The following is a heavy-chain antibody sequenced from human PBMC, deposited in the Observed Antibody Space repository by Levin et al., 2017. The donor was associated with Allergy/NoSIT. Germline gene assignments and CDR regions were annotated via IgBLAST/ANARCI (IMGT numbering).Heavy chain of an antibody. Sequence: SETLSLTCTVSGGSISSYYWSWIRQPPGKGLEWIGYIYYSGSTNYNPSLKSRVTISVDTSKNQFSLKLRSVTAADTAVYFCARDRSVIATSGTHYYYGMDVWGQGTTVTVSS. CDR1: GGSISSYY. CDR3: ARDRSVIATSGTHYYYGMDV. J-gene: IGHJ6*02. D-gene: IGHD6-13*01. CDR2: IYYSGST. V-gene: IGHV4-59*01.